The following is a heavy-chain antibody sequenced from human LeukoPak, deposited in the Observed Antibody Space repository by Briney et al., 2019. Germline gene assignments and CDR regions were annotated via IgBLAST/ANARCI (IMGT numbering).Heavy chain of an antibody. CDR2: INLNNGGT. J-gene: IGHJ6*03. CDR1: GYTFKDYY. Sequence: GASVKVSCKASGYTFKDYYMHWVRQAPGQGLEWMGWINLNNGGTNYAQKFQGRVTMTRDTSISTAYMELSSLRSEDTAVYYCASHSPPRGYSYGYDYYMDVWGKGTTVTVSS. V-gene: IGHV1-2*02. D-gene: IGHD5-18*01. CDR3: ASHSPPRGYSYGYDYYMDV.